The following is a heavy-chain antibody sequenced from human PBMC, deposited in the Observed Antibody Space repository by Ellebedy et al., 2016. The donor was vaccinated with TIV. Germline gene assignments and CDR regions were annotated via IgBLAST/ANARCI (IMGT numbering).Heavy chain of an antibody. D-gene: IGHD3-3*01. CDR2: INADNGDT. CDR1: GYTFTTSA. V-gene: IGHV1-18*01. Sequence: ASVKVSXXASGYTFTTSAISWVRQAPGQGLEWMGWINADNGDTVYAEKFLGRVTMTRDTSTNTAYMELRSLRSDDTAVYYCARDRDYDFWSGHYYYMDVWGKGTTVTVSS. J-gene: IGHJ6*03. CDR3: ARDRDYDFWSGHYYYMDV.